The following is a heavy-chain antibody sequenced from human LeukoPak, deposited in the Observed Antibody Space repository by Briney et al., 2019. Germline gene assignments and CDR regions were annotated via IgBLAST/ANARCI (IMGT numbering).Heavy chain of an antibody. CDR2: IYHSGST. CDR1: GGSISSGGYS. Sequence: SETLSLTCAVSGGSISSGGYSWSWIRQPPGKGLEWIGYIYHSGSTYYNPSLKSRVTISVDTSKNQFSLKLSSVTAADTAVYYCARDGSSGPDAFDIWGQGTMVTVSS. V-gene: IGHV4-30-2*01. D-gene: IGHD3-22*01. CDR3: ARDGSSGPDAFDI. J-gene: IGHJ3*02.